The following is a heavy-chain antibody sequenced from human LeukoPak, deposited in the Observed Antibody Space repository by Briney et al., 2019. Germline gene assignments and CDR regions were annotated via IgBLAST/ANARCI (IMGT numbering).Heavy chain of an antibody. CDR1: GFTFSSYV. CDR2: ISSSSSYI. D-gene: IGHD6-19*01. CDR3: ARDLRVAVAGTVFYYYYYYGMDV. V-gene: IGHV3-21*01. J-gene: IGHJ6*02. Sequence: PGGSLRLSCAASGFTFSSYVMHWVRQAPGKGLEWVSSISSSSSYIYYADSVKGRFTISRDNAKNSLYLQMNSLRAEDTAVYYCARDLRVAVAGTVFYYYYYYGMDVWGQGTTVTVSS.